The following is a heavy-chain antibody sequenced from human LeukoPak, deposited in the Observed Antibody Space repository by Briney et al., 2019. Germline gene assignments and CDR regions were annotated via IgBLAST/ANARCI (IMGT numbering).Heavy chain of an antibody. CDR3: ARGLRYFDWSGRFDY. D-gene: IGHD3-9*01. CDR2: ISSSSSYI. J-gene: IGHJ4*02. CDR1: GFTFGSYS. V-gene: IGHV3-21*01. Sequence: KPGESLRLSCAASGFTFGSYSMNWVRQAPGKGLEWVSSISSSSSYIYYADSVKGRFTISRDNAKNSLYLQMNSLRAEDTAVYYCARGLRYFDWSGRFDYWGQGTLVTVSS.